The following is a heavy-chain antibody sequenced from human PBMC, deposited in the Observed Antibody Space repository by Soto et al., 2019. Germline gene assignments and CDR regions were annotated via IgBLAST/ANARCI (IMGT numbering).Heavy chain of an antibody. CDR1: GFTFSSYW. V-gene: IGHV3-30*18. Sequence: GGSLRLSCAASGFTFSSYWMHWVRQAPGKSLVWVAALSHDGSNKYYAGSVKGRFTISRDNSKNTLYLEMYSLRLDDTAVYYWAKEGVSFSTSCSRCYGLEVWGQGTPVTVSS. J-gene: IGHJ6*02. D-gene: IGHD2-2*01. CDR2: LSHDGSNK. CDR3: AKEGVSFSTSCSRCYGLEV.